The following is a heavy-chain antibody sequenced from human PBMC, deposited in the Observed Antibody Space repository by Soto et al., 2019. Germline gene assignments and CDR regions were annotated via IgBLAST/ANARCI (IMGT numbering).Heavy chain of an antibody. J-gene: IGHJ6*02. D-gene: IGHD6-19*01. CDR2: IWYDGSNK. CDR1: GFTFSSYG. CDR3: ARIRYSSGWYINYYYYYGMDV. V-gene: IGHV3-33*01. Sequence: GGSLRLSCAASGFTFSSYGMHWVRQAPGKGLEWVAVIWYDGSNKYYADSVKGRFTISRDNSKNTLYLQMNSLRAEDTAVYYCARIRYSSGWYINYYYYYGMDVWGQGTTVTVSS.